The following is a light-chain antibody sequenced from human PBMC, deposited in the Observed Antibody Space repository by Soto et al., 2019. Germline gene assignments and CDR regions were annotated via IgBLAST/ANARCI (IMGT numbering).Light chain of an antibody. CDR2: DVS. J-gene: IGLJ1*01. V-gene: IGLV2-14*03. Sequence: TPACTVSGSPWQAANQLKKRNNSDVGDYRSVSWYQQHPGKAPKLVIYDVSNRPSGVSYRFSGSKSGNTASLTISGLQAEDEADYYCSSYTSTSTQVLGTGTKVTVL. CDR1: NSDVGDYRS. CDR3: SSYTSTSTQV.